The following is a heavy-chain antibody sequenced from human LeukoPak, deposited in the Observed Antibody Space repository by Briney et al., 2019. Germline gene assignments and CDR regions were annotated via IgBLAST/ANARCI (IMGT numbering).Heavy chain of an antibody. CDR3: ARGLDFWSGYTSVYYYYYMDV. Sequence: ATVKVSCKASGYTFTSYYMHWVRQAPGQGLEWMGIINPSGGSTSYAQKFQGRVTMTRDTSTSTVYMELSSLRSEDTAVYYCARGLDFWSGYTSVYYYYYMDVWGKGTTVTVSS. V-gene: IGHV1-46*01. CDR2: INPSGGST. D-gene: IGHD3-3*01. J-gene: IGHJ6*03. CDR1: GYTFTSYY.